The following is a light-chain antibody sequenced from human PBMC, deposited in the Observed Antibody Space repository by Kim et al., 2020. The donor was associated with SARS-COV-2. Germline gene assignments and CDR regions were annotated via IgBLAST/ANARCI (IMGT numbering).Light chain of an antibody. CDR2: DAS. J-gene: IGKJ4*01. Sequence: EIMLTQSPATLSLSPGERATLSCRASQGISSYLAWYQQKPGQAPRLLIYDASNRATGIPARFSGSGSGTDFTLTISSLEPEDFAVYYCQQRTSWPTVTFGGGTKVDIK. CDR1: QGISSY. CDR3: QQRTSWPTVT. V-gene: IGKV3-11*01.